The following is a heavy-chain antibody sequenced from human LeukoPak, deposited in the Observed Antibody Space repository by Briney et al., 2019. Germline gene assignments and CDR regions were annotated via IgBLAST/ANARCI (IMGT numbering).Heavy chain of an antibody. J-gene: IGHJ4*02. CDR2: INPNSGGT. CDR3: AWLLGYCSSTSCYTGGYY. Sequence: GASVKASCKASGYTFTGYYMQWMRQAPGQGLEWMGWINPNSGGTNYAQKFQGRVTMTRDTSISTAYMELSRLRSDDTAVYYCAWLLGYCSSTSCYTGGYYWGQGTLVTVSS. D-gene: IGHD2-2*02. CDR1: GYTFTGYY. V-gene: IGHV1-2*02.